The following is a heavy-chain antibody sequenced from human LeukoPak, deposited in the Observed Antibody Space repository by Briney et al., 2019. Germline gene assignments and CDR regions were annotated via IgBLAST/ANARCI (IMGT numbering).Heavy chain of an antibody. CDR3: ARVGYDFWSGYYIPPNYYYYMDV. J-gene: IGHJ6*03. CDR1: GGSISSHY. V-gene: IGHV4-59*11. CDR2: IYYSGST. Sequence: SETLSLTCTVSGGSISSHYWSWIRQPPGKGLEWIGYIYYSGSTNYNPSLKSRVTIPVDTSKNQFPLKLSSVTAADTAVYYCARVGYDFWSGYYIPPNYYYYMDVWGKGTTVTVSS. D-gene: IGHD3-3*01.